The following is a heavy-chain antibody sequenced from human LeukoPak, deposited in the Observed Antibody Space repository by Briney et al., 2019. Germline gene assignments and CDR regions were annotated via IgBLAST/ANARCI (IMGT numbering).Heavy chain of an antibody. V-gene: IGHV3-30*04. CDR1: GFTFSSYA. J-gene: IGHJ4*02. Sequence: GRSLRLSCVVSGFTFSSYAMHWVRQAPGTGLEWVAVIPYDGKSNHYADSVKGRFTISRDNSKNTVYLQMNSLRAEDTAVYFRARLRGHDYAWGSYAYWGQGTLVAVSS. D-gene: IGHD3-16*01. CDR2: IPYDGKSN. CDR3: ARLRGHDYAWGSYAY.